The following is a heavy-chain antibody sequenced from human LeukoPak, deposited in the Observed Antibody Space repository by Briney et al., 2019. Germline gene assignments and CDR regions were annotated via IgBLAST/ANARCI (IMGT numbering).Heavy chain of an antibody. D-gene: IGHD2-2*01. CDR1: GFTFSSYA. V-gene: IGHV3-30-3*01. Sequence: GGSLRLSCAASGFTFSSYAMHWVRQAPGKGLEWVAVISYDGSSKYYADSVKGRFTISRDNSKNTLYLQMNSLRAEDTAVYYCARDPGYCSSTSCYYYLDYWGQGTLVTVSS. J-gene: IGHJ4*02. CDR2: ISYDGSSK. CDR3: ARDPGYCSSTSCYYYLDY.